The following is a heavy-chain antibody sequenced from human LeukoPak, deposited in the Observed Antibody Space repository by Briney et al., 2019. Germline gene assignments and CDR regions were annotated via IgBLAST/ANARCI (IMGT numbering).Heavy chain of an antibody. CDR1: GGTFSSYA. D-gene: IGHD3-16*02. J-gene: IGHJ4*02. CDR3: ARGDLGDYVWGSNHIPIDY. V-gene: IGHV1-69*05. CDR2: IIPIFGTA. Sequence: SVKVSCKASGGTFSSYAISWVRQAPGQGLEWMGGIIPIFGTANYAQKFQGRVTITTDESTSTAYMELSSLRSEDTAVYYCARGDLGDYVWGSNHIPIDYWGQGTLVTVSS.